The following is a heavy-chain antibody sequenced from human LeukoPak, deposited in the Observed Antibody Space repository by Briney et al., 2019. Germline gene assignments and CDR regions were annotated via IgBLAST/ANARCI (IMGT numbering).Heavy chain of an antibody. V-gene: IGHV4-59*08. CDR1: GGSISSYY. D-gene: IGHD4-17*01. J-gene: IGHJ4*02. CDR3: ARGGTMTTVPL. Sequence: PSETLSLTCTVSGGSISSYYWRWIRQPPGKGLEWIGYIFYSGSTNYNPSLKSRVTISVDTSKNQFSLKLSSVTAADTAVYYCARGGTMTTVPLWGQGTLVTVSS. CDR2: IFYSGST.